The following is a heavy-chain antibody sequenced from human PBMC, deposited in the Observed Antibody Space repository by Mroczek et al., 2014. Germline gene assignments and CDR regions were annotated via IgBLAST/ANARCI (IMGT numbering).Heavy chain of an antibody. CDR2: ISAYNGNT. Sequence: QVQLVESGAEVKKPGASVKVSCKASGYTFTSYGISWVRQAPGQGLEWMGWISAYNGNTNYAQKLQGRVTMTTDTSTSTAYMELRSLRSDDTAVYYCAREIHELLWFGESRNWFDPWGQGTLVTVSS. V-gene: IGHV1-18*01. CDR1: GYTFTSYG. D-gene: IGHD3-10*01. CDR3: AREIHELLWFGESRNWFDP. J-gene: IGHJ5*02.